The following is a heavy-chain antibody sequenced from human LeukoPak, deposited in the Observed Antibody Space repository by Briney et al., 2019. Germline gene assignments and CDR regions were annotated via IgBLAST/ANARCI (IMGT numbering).Heavy chain of an antibody. CDR2: IWYDGSNK. D-gene: IGHD4-17*01. CDR1: GFTFSTYG. V-gene: IGHV3-33*01. CDR3: ARVGIDGAHFSLTW. J-gene: IGHJ4*02. Sequence: GRSLRLSCAASGFTFSTYGMHWVRQAPGKGLEWVAVIWYDGSNKYYADSVKGRFTISRDNSKSTLYLQMNGLRAEDTAVYYCARVGIDGAHFSLTWGGQGTLVTAPS.